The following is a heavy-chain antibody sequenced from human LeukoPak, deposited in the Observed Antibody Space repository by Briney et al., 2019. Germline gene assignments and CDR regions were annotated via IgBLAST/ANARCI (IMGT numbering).Heavy chain of an antibody. J-gene: IGHJ4*02. CDR1: GFTFSGYA. CDR3: ARSVPDYTRFDY. CDR2: FKTKYNQV. Sequence: PGGSLRLSCVASGFTFSGYAMNWVRQAPGKGLEWVSTFKTKYNQVYYAESVRGRFTISTDNSKSTVYLQVNSLRAEDTALYYCARSVPDYTRFDYWGQGALVTVSS. V-gene: IGHV3-23*05. D-gene: IGHD4-11*01.